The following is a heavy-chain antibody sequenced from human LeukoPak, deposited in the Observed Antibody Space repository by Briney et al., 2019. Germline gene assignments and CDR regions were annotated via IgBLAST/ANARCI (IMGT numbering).Heavy chain of an antibody. CDR3: ARVGQGYCSSTSCYDWFDP. Sequence: GASVKVSCKASGYTFTAYHMHWVRQAPGQGLEWMGRINPNSGDTNYAQKFQGRVTMTRDTSISTAYMELSRLRSDDTAVYYCARVGQGYCSSTSCYDWFDPWGQGTLVTVSS. V-gene: IGHV1-2*06. J-gene: IGHJ5*02. CDR1: GYTFTAYH. D-gene: IGHD2-2*01. CDR2: INPNSGDT.